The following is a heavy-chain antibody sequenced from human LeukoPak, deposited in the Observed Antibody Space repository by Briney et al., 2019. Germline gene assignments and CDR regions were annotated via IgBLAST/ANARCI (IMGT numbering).Heavy chain of an antibody. CDR2: IYHSVST. CDR3: ARRADYYDSSGYPLNDAFDI. J-gene: IGHJ3*02. Sequence: PSETLSLTCTVSGYSINGGYYWGWIRQPPGMGREWIGSIYHSVSTYYNPSLKTRVTISVDTSKNQFSLKLSSVTAADTAVYYCARRADYYDSSGYPLNDAFDIWGQGTMVTVSS. V-gene: IGHV4-38-2*02. D-gene: IGHD3-22*01. CDR1: GYSINGGYY.